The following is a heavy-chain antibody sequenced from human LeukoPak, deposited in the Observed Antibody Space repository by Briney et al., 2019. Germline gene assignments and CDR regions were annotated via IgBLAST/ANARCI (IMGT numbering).Heavy chain of an antibody. J-gene: IGHJ6*02. CDR3: ATGDRSSTSTGGMDV. Sequence: GASVKVSCKVSGYTLTELSMHWVRQAPGKGLGWMGGFDPEDGETIYSQNFQGRVTMTEDTSADTAYMELSSLRSEDTAVYFCATGDRSSTSTGGMDVWGQGTTVIVSS. D-gene: IGHD2-2*01. CDR2: FDPEDGET. CDR1: GYTLTELS. V-gene: IGHV1-24*01.